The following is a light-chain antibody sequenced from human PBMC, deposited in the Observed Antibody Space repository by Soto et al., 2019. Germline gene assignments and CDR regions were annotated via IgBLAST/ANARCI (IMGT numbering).Light chain of an antibody. CDR3: RSYAASNNVGV. Sequence: QSALTQPPSASGSPGQSVTISCIGTSSDVGGYNYVSWYQQHPGKAPKLMFYEVSKRPSGVPDRFSGSKSGNTASLTVSGLQAEDEAYYYCRSYAASNNVGVFGGGTKLTVL. CDR2: EVS. V-gene: IGLV2-8*01. J-gene: IGLJ2*01. CDR1: SSDVGGYNY.